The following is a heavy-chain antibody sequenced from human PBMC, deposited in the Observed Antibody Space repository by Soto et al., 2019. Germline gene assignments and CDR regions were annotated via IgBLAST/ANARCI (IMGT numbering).Heavy chain of an antibody. J-gene: IGHJ5*02. D-gene: IGHD3-3*01. CDR3: ATRITVFGLLIPPFDP. CDR2: INHTRGT. V-gene: IGHV4-34*01. Sequence: SETLSLTCAVYGGSVNGYYWNWIRQPPGKGLEWIGEINHTRGTHYNPSLKSRVTMSVDTSKNQFSLRLSSVTAADTAIYYCATRITVFGLLIPPFDPWGQGAQVTVSS. CDR1: GGSVNGYY.